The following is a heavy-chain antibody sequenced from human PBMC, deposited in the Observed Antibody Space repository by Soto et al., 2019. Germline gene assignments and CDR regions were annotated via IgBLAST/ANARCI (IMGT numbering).Heavy chain of an antibody. Sequence: ESLSLTCTVSVGSISSSSYYWGWILQPPGKGLEWIGSIYYSGSTYYNPSLKSRVTISVDTSKNQFSLKLSSVTAADTAMYFCASDSHCGGGNCPMGGFDRWGQGTMVTVSS. CDR1: VGSISSSSYY. CDR2: IYYSGST. D-gene: IGHD2-15*01. V-gene: IGHV4-39*01. J-gene: IGHJ3*02. CDR3: ASDSHCGGGNCPMGGFDR.